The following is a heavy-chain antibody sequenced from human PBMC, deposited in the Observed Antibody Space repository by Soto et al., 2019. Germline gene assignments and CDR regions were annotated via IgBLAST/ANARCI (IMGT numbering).Heavy chain of an antibody. CDR2: INHSGST. Sequence: SETLSLTCAVYGGSFSGYYWNWIRQPPGKGLEWIGEINHSGSTNYNPSLKSRVTISVDTSKNQLSLKLSSVTAADTAVYYCARGGYFYDSSGYPEALDIWGQGTMVTVSS. CDR3: ARGGYFYDSSGYPEALDI. J-gene: IGHJ3*02. V-gene: IGHV4-34*01. CDR1: GGSFSGYY. D-gene: IGHD3-22*01.